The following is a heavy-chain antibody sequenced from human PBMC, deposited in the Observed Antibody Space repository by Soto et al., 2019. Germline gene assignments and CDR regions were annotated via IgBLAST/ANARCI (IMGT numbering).Heavy chain of an antibody. V-gene: IGHV3-23*01. CDR3: AKAEGYCSSTSCPFYYYYGMDV. J-gene: IGHJ6*02. CDR2: ISGSGGST. D-gene: IGHD2-2*01. Sequence: EVQLLESGGGLVQPGGSLRLSCAASGFTFSSYAMSWVRQAPGKGLEWVSAISGSGGSTYYADSVKGRFTISRDNSKNTLYLQMNSLRAEDTAVYYCAKAEGYCSSTSCPFYYYYGMDVWGQGTTVTVSS. CDR1: GFTFSSYA.